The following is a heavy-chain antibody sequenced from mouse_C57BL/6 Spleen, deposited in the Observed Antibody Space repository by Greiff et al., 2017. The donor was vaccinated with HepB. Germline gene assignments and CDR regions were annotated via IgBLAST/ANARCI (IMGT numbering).Heavy chain of an antibody. D-gene: IGHD1-1*01. CDR3: ARRYYGSSYGAWFAY. Sequence: EVMLVESGGGLVKPGGSLKLSCAASGFTFSDYGMHWVRQAPEKGLEWVAYISSGSSTIYYADTVKGRFTISRDNAKNTLFLQMTSLRSEDTAMYYCARRYYGSSYGAWFAYWGQGTLVTVSA. CDR1: GFTFSDYG. J-gene: IGHJ3*01. V-gene: IGHV5-17*01. CDR2: ISSGSSTI.